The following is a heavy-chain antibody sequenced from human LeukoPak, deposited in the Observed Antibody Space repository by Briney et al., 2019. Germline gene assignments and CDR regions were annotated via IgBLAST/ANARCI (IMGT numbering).Heavy chain of an antibody. CDR3: AKVLTGSQDY. Sequence: GGSLRLSSAASGFTFNSYALSWVRQAPGKGLEWVSTIGGGGENTYYADSVKGRFTISRDSSKNTVYLHMKSLRAEDTAVYFCAKVLTGSQDYWGQGTLVTVTS. CDR2: IGGGGENT. D-gene: IGHD1-14*01. V-gene: IGHV3-23*01. CDR1: GFTFNSYA. J-gene: IGHJ4*02.